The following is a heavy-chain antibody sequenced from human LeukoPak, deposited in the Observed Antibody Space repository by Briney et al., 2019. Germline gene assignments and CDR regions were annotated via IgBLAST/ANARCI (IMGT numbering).Heavy chain of an antibody. V-gene: IGHV1-69*05. Sequence: ASVKVSCKASGGTFSSYAISWVRQAPGQGLEWMGGIIPIFGTANYAQKFQGRVTITTDESTSTAYMELSSLRSEDTAVYYCAIRLAYCGGDCYSLSYWGQGTLVTVS. CDR3: AIRLAYCGGDCYSLSY. D-gene: IGHD2-21*02. CDR2: IIPIFGTA. J-gene: IGHJ4*02. CDR1: GGTFSSYA.